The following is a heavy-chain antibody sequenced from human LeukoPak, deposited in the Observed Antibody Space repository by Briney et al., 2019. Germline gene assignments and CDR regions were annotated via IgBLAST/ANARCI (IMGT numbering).Heavy chain of an antibody. CDR3: AGRQLEYYYYGMDV. Sequence: GGSLRLSCAVSGITFSNYSMSWVRQAPGKGLGWVSGISGSGGSTYYADSVKGRFTISRDNSKNTVYLQMNSLRAEDTAVYYCAGRQLEYYYYGMDVWGQGPTVTVSS. D-gene: IGHD6-13*01. CDR1: GITFSNYS. CDR2: ISGSGGST. J-gene: IGHJ6*02. V-gene: IGHV3-23*01.